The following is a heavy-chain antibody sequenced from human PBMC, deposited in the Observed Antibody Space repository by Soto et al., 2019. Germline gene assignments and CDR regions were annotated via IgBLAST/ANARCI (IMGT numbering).Heavy chain of an antibody. D-gene: IGHD2-8*01. CDR1: GYSFTSYW. CDR3: ASIGYCTNGVCDLDSYYYYGMDV. V-gene: IGHV5-10-1*01. CDR2: IDPSDSYT. J-gene: IGHJ6*02. Sequence: GESLKISCKGSGYSFTSYWISWVRQMPGKGLEWMGRIDPSDSYTNYSPSFQGHVTISADKSISTAYLQWSSLKASDTAMYYCASIGYCTNGVCDLDSYYYYGMDVWGQGTTVTVSS.